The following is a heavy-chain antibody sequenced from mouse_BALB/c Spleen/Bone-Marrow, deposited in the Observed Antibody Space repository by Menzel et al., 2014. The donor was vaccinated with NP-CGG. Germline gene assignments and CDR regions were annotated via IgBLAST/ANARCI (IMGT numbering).Heavy chain of an antibody. CDR3: AREGYFAWFAY. CDR2: IDPYNGGT. CDR1: GYAFTSYN. V-gene: IGHV1S135*01. Sequence: VQLQQSGPELVKPGASVKVSCKASGYAFTSYNMYWVKQSHGKSLEWIGYIDPYNGGTTYNQKFKVKATLTVDKSSSTAYMHLSSLTSEDSAVYYCAREGYFAWFAYWGQGTLVTVSA. J-gene: IGHJ3*01.